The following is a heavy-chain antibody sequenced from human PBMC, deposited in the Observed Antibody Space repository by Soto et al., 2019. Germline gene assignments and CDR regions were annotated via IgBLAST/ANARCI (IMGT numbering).Heavy chain of an antibody. Sequence: PSETLSLTCAVYGGSFSGYYWSWIRQPPGKGLEWIGEINHSVSTNYNPSLKSRVTISVDTSKNQFSLKLSSVTAADTAVYYCARVKGDMVRGLTSRGRSWFDPWGQGTLVTVSS. D-gene: IGHD3-10*01. V-gene: IGHV4-34*01. CDR2: INHSVST. CDR3: ARVKGDMVRGLTSRGRSWFDP. J-gene: IGHJ5*02. CDR1: GGSFSGYY.